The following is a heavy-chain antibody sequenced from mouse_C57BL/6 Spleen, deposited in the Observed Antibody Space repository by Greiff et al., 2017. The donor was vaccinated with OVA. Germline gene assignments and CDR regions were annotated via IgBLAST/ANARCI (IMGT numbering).Heavy chain of an antibody. CDR1: GYSITSGYY. D-gene: IGHD2-5*01. V-gene: IGHV3-6*01. J-gene: IGHJ3*01. CDR2: ISYDGSN. CDR3: ARDDYSNPIAY. Sequence: EVQLQQSGPGLVKPSQSLSLTCSVTGYSITSGYYWNWIRQFPGNKLEWMGSISYDGSNNYNPSLKNRISITRDTSKNQFFLKLNSVTTEDTATYYCARDDYSNPIAYWGQGTLVTVSA.